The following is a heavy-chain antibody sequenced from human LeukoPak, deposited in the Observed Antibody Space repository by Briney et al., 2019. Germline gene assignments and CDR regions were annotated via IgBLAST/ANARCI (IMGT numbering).Heavy chain of an antibody. CDR1: GGSISSYY. D-gene: IGHD3-9*01. CDR3: ARAIPLAGVRYFDWLSLSPYYFDY. CDR2: IYYSGST. Sequence: SETLFLTCTVSGGSISSYYWSWIRQPPGKGLEWIGYIYYSGSTNYNPSLKSRVTISVDTSKNQFSLKLSSVTAADTAVYYCARAIPLAGVRYFDWLSLSPYYFDYWGQGTLVTVSS. V-gene: IGHV4-59*01. J-gene: IGHJ4*02.